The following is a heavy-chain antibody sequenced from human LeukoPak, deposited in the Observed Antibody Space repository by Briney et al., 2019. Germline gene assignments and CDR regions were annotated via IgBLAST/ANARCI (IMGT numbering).Heavy chain of an antibody. CDR2: VNPNSGGT. V-gene: IGHV1-2*02. Sequence: GASVKVSCKASGYTFTAYYIHWVRQAPGQGLEWVGWVNPNSGGTKYTQNFEGRVTMTRDTSISTAYMEVSRLRSDDTAVYYCARDLDYNDNSDYDSFDVWGQGTMVTVSS. CDR3: ARDLDYNDNSDYDSFDV. J-gene: IGHJ3*01. D-gene: IGHD3-22*01. CDR1: GYTFTAYY.